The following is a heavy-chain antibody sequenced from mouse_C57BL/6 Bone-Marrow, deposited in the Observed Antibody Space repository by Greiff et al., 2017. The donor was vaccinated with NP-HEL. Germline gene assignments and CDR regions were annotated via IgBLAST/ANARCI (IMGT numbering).Heavy chain of an antibody. J-gene: IGHJ4*01. Sequence: QVTLNVSGPGILQSSQTLSLTCSFSGFSLSTSGMGVSWIRQPSGKGLEWLAHIYWDDDKRYNPSLKSRLTISKDTSRNQVFLKITSVDTADTATYYCAREGDGYVYYAMDYWGQGTSVTVSS. CDR3: AREGDGYVYYAMDY. V-gene: IGHV8-12*01. CDR1: GFSLSTSGMG. CDR2: IYWDDDK. D-gene: IGHD2-3*01.